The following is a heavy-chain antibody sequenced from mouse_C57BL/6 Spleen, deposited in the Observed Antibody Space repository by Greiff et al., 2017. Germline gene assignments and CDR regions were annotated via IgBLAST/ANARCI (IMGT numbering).Heavy chain of an antibody. CDR1: GYTFTSYY. CDR2: IYPGGGNT. CDR3: ARKGNYGSTSYAMDY. J-gene: IGHJ4*01. V-gene: IGHV1-66*01. Sequence: VQLQQSGPELVKPGASVKISCTASGYTFTSYYIPWVKQRPGQGLEWIGWIYPGGGNTKYNEKFKGQVTMSADTSSSTAYMQLSSLKSEDSAVXNCARKGNYGSTSYAMDYWGQGTSVTVSS. D-gene: IGHD1-1*01.